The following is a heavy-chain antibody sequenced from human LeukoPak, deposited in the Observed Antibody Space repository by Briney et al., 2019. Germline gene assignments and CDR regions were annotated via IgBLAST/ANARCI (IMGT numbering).Heavy chain of an antibody. CDR2: ISGSGGST. D-gene: IGHD2-21*02. Sequence: GGSLRLSCAISRLPFKFAWMRWVRQAPAKGLERVSAISGSGGSTYYADSVKGRFTISRDNAKNSLYLQMNSLRAEDTAVYYCASHTVVVTATHDAFAFWGQGTMVTVSS. J-gene: IGHJ3*01. V-gene: IGHV3-23*01. CDR3: ASHTVVVTATHDAFAF. CDR1: RLPFKFAW.